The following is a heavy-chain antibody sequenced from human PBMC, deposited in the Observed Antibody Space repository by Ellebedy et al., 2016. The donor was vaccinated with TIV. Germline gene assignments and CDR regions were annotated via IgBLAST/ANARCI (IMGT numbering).Heavy chain of an antibody. CDR3: AKGITVYNWFDP. Sequence: GESLKISXAASGFTFSSYAMSWVRQAPGKGLEWVSAISGSGGSTYYADSVKGRFTISRDNSKNTLYLQMNSLRAEDTAVYYCAKGITVYNWFDPWGQGTLVTVSS. CDR2: ISGSGGST. J-gene: IGHJ5*02. CDR1: GFTFSSYA. D-gene: IGHD3-3*01. V-gene: IGHV3-23*01.